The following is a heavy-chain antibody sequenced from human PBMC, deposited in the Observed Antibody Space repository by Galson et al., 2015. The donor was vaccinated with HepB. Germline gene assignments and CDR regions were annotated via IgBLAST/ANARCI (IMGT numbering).Heavy chain of an antibody. V-gene: IGHV1-46*01. Sequence: SVKVSCKASGYTFTSYYMHWVRQAPGQGLEWMGIINPSGGSTSYAQKFQGRVTMTRDTSTSTVYMELSSLRSEDTAVYYCAREVIVVVPAAYSRGMDVWGQGTTVTVSS. CDR1: GYTFTSYY. CDR3: AREVIVVVPAAYSRGMDV. D-gene: IGHD2-2*01. J-gene: IGHJ6*02. CDR2: INPSGGST.